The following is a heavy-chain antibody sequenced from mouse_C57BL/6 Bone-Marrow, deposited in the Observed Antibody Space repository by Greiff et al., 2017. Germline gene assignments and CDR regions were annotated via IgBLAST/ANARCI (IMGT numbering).Heavy chain of an antibody. CDR1: GFTFSSYG. CDR3: ARRGYSNSMDY. CDR2: ISSGGSYT. Sequence: EVQGVESGGDLVKPGGSLKLSCAASGFTFSSYGMSWVRQTPDKRLEWVATISSGGSYTYYPDSVKGRFTISRDNAKKTLYLQMSSLKSEDTAMYYCARRGYSNSMDYWGQGTSVTVSS. V-gene: IGHV5-6*01. D-gene: IGHD2-5*01. J-gene: IGHJ4*01.